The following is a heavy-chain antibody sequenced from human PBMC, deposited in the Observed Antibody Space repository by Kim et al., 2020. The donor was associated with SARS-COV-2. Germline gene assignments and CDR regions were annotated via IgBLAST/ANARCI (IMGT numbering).Heavy chain of an antibody. CDR2: IYYSGST. Sequence: SETLSLTCTVSGGSISSYYWSWIRQPPGKGLEWIGYIYYSGSTNYNPSLKSRVTISVDTSKNQFSLKLSSVTAADTAVYYCARDRISSWPPDYWGQGTLVTVSS. CDR1: GGSISSYY. CDR3: ARDRISSWPPDY. J-gene: IGHJ4*02. V-gene: IGHV4-59*01. D-gene: IGHD6-13*01.